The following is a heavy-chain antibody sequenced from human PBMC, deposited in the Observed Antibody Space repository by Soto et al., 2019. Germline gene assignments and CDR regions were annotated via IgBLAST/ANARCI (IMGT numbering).Heavy chain of an antibody. J-gene: IGHJ4*02. V-gene: IGHV4-30-4*01. CDR2: ISYSGTT. Sequence: QMQLQESGPGLVKPSQTLSLTCIVSGGSISSGYYYWSWIRQPPGKGLEWIGYISYSGTTFYNPSVKSRFTISVDTSKNHFSLKLTSVTAADTAVYYCARGGFGSEAYSDNWGQGTLVTVSS. CDR3: ARGGFGSEAYSDN. CDR1: GGSISSGYYY. D-gene: IGHD3-10*01.